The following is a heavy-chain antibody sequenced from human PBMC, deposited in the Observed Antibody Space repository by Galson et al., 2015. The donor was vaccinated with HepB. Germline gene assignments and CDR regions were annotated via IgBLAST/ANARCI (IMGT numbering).Heavy chain of an antibody. J-gene: IGHJ4*02. CDR2: IWYDGSNK. CDR1: GFTFSSYG. Sequence: SLRLSCAASGFTFSSYGMHWVRQAPGKGLEWVAVIWYDGSNKYYADSVKGRFTISRDNSKNTLYLQMNSLRAEDTAVYYCAKAHYYDSSGYYLPFDYWGQGTLVTVSS. CDR3: AKAHYYDSSGYYLPFDY. V-gene: IGHV3-33*06. D-gene: IGHD3-22*01.